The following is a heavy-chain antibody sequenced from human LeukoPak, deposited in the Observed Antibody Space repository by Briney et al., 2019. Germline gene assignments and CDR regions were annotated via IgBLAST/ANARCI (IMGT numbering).Heavy chain of an antibody. CDR1: GGPISSGDYY. D-gene: IGHD3-3*01. CDR2: LYYSGST. J-gene: IGHJ4*02. V-gene: IGHV4-30-4*08. Sequence: PSQTLSLTCTVSGGPISSGDYYWSRNRQPPGEGLAWIGFLYYSGSTYYNPSLKSRVTITVDTSKNQFYLKLSSVTAADTAVYYCARVVFPFGVVIITPGTFVYWGQGTLVTVSS. CDR3: ARVVFPFGVVIITPGTFVY.